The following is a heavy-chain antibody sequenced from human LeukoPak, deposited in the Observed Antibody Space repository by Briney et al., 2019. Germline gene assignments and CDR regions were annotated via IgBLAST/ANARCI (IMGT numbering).Heavy chain of an antibody. CDR1: GFTFSSYS. CDR2: LWYDGSIK. Sequence: GRSLRLSCAASGFTFSSYSMYWVRQAPGKGLEWVALLWYDGSIKYYTDSVKGRFIISRDNSKNTLYLQMNSLRAEDTAVYYCARGLLGDYFRDYWGQGTLVTVSS. D-gene: IGHD4-17*01. CDR3: ARGLLGDYFRDY. V-gene: IGHV3-33*01. J-gene: IGHJ4*02.